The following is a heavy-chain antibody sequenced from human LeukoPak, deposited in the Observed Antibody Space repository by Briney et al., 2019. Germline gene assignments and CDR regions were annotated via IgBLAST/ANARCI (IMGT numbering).Heavy chain of an antibody. CDR1: GFTFSNYW. CDR3: ARSLSNTVRGVGDY. V-gene: IGHV3-74*01. D-gene: IGHD3-10*01. CDR2: MSSDGSST. J-gene: IGHJ4*02. Sequence: GGSLRLSCAASGFTFSNYWMNWVRQVPGKGLMWVSRMSSDGSSTNYADSVKGRFTISRDNAKNTLYLQMNSLRVEDTAVYYCARSLSNTVRGVGDYWGQGTLVTVSS.